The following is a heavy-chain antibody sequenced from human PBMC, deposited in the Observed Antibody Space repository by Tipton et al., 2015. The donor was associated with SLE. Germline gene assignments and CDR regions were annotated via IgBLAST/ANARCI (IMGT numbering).Heavy chain of an antibody. Sequence: LRLSCTVSGGSISSSSYYWGWIRQPPGKGLEWIGSIYYSGSTYYNPSLKSRLTISVDTSKNQLSLKLSSVTAADTAVYYCASKISVTTDYWGQGTLVTVSS. CDR2: IYYSGST. J-gene: IGHJ4*02. CDR3: ASKISVTTDY. D-gene: IGHD4-17*01. V-gene: IGHV4-39*07. CDR1: GGSISSSSYY.